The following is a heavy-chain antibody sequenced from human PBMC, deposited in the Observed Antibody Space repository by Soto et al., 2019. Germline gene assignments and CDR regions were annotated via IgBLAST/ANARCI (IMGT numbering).Heavy chain of an antibody. V-gene: IGHV3-23*01. CDR2: ISGSGGTT. Sequence: GGSLRLSCAASGFTFGTYAMTWVRQAPGKGLEWVSGISGSGGTTFYADSVKGRFTISRDNSKSTLYLQMNSLRAEDTAVYYCAKYPEYSVYDATYFDYWGQGTLVTFSS. D-gene: IGHD5-12*01. CDR1: GFTFGTYA. J-gene: IGHJ4*02. CDR3: AKYPEYSVYDATYFDY.